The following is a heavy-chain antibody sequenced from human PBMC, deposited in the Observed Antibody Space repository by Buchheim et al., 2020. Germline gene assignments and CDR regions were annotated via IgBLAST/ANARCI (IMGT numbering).Heavy chain of an antibody. J-gene: IGHJ6*02. V-gene: IGHV3-30*18. CDR1: GFSFSSFG. D-gene: IGHD2-2*02. CDR2: IPYDGSNK. Sequence: QVQLVESGGGVVQPGRSLRLSCVASGFSFSSFGMHWVRQAPGKGLEWVAVIPYDGSNKYYADSVKGRLTISRDNSKNRLYLEMNSLRAEDTAVYYCAKVAGYCSSTSCYTNYYYYGMDVWGQGTT. CDR3: AKVAGYCSSTSCYTNYYYYGMDV.